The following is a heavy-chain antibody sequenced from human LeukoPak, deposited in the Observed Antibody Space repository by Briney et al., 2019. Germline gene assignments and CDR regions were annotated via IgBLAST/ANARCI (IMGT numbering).Heavy chain of an antibody. CDR2: INHSGST. D-gene: IGHD1-20*01. Sequence: SETLSLTCTVSGGSISSYYWSWIRQPPGKGLEWIGEINHSGSTNYNPSLKSRVTISVDTSKNQFSLKLSSVTAADTAVYYCARGPSYNWKPRGFDYWGQGTLVTVSS. CDR3: ARGPSYNWKPRGFDY. CDR1: GGSISSYY. V-gene: IGHV4-34*01. J-gene: IGHJ4*02.